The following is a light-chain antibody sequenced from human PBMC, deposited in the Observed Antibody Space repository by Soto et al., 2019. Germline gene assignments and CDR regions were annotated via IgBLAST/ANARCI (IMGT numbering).Light chain of an antibody. Sequence: DIQMTQSPSTLSASLGDGVTITCGASQSISYWLAWYQQKPGKAPKLLIYDASSLESGVPSRFTGSGSGTEFTLTISGLQPDDFAAYYCQQYNSYPWTFGQGTKVDIK. J-gene: IGKJ1*01. CDR2: DAS. V-gene: IGKV1-5*01. CDR3: QQYNSYPWT. CDR1: QSISYW.